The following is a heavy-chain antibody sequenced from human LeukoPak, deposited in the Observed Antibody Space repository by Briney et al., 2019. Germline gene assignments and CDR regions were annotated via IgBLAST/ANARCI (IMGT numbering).Heavy chain of an antibody. CDR2: ISLDQSQT. J-gene: IGHJ4*02. Sequence: PGGSLRLSCAASGFTFSSYWMSWVRQAPDQRLEWVSIISLDQSQTYYADSVKGRFTISRDNSKNTLYLQMNSLRAEDTAVYYCAKEKIAAALVDYWGQGTLVTVSS. V-gene: IGHV3-30*18. D-gene: IGHD6-13*01. CDR3: AKEKIAAALVDY. CDR1: GFTFSSYW.